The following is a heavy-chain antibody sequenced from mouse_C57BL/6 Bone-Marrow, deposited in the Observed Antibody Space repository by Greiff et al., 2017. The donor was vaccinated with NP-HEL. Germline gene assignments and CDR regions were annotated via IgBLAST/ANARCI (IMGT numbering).Heavy chain of an antibody. J-gene: IGHJ4*01. CDR2: IWRGGST. CDR3: AKKGTYYYGSSYAMDY. CDR1: GFSLTSYG. Sequence: QVHVKQSGPGLVQPSQSLSITCTVSGFSLTSYGVHWVRQSPGKGLEWLGVIWRGGSTDYNAAFMSRLSITKDNSKSQVFFKMNSLQADDTAIYYCAKKGTYYYGSSYAMDYWGQGTSVTVSS. D-gene: IGHD1-1*01. V-gene: IGHV2-5*01.